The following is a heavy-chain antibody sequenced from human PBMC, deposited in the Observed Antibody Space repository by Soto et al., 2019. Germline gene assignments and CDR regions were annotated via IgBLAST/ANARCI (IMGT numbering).Heavy chain of an antibody. J-gene: IGHJ6*03. D-gene: IGHD3-3*01. CDR1: GYTFTSYY. CDR2: INLSGGST. Sequence: QVQLVQSGAEVKKPGASVKVSCKASGYTFTSYYMHWVRQAPGQGLEWMVIINLSGGSTSYAQKFQGRVTMTRDTSTSTVYMELSSLRSEDTAVYYCARGYDFWSGSYYMDVWGKGTTVTVSS. CDR3: ARGYDFWSGSYYMDV. V-gene: IGHV1-46*03.